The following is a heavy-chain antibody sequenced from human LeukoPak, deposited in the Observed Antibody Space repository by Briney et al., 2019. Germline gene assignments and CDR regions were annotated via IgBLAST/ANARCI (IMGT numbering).Heavy chain of an antibody. CDR3: ARIGAYSNPFPLDS. J-gene: IGHJ5*01. CDR1: GGSISSHY. V-gene: IGHV4-59*11. D-gene: IGHD6-13*01. CDR2: IYYTGST. Sequence: SETLSLTCSFSGGSISSHYWTWIRQPPGKGLEYIGYIYYTGSTNYNPSLESRVTISIDTSKNQFSLRMNSVTTSDTAVYYCARIGAYSNPFPLDSCGQGTLVTVSS.